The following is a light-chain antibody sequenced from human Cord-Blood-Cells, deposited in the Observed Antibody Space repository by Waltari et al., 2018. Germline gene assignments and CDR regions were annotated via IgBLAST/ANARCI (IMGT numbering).Light chain of an antibody. V-gene: IGLV2-8*01. J-gene: IGLJ1*01. CDR3: SSYAGSNNFV. CDR1: SSVVGGYNS. CDR2: EVS. Sequence: QSALPQPPSASGSPGQSVTIPCTGNSSVVGGYNSVPCYQQAPGKATRLMIYEVSKRPSGVPDRFSGSKSGNTASLTVSGLQAEDEADYYCSSYAGSNNFVFGTGTKVTVL.